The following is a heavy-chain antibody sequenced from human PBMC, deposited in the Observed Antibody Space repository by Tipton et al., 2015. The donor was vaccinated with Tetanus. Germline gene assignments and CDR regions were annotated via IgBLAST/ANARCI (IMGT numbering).Heavy chain of an antibody. D-gene: IGHD5-12*01. V-gene: IGHV4-34*01. J-gene: IGHJ4*02. CDR2: THPSGST. CDR3: SRGVDRTKAVID. Sequence: TLSLTCTIYGGTFSGYYCSWIRQPPGRGLEWIGETHPSGSTNYNPSLTSRVTLSQDTSKSQFSLKLSSVTAADTAVYYCSRGVDRTKAVIDWAQGTLVTVSS. CDR1: GGTFSGYY.